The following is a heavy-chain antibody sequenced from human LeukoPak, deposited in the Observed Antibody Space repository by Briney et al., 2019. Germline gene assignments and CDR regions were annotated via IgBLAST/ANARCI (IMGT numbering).Heavy chain of an antibody. CDR2: ISAYNGNT. CDR3: ARDRGYYYDSSGGFDC. CDR1: GYTFTSYG. V-gene: IGHV1-18*01. J-gene: IGHJ4*02. Sequence: ASVKVSCKASGYTFTSYGISWVRQAPGQGLEWMGWISAYNGNTNYAQKLQGRVTMTTDTSTSTAYMELRSLRSDDAAVYYCARDRGYYYDSSGGFDCWGQGTLVTVSS. D-gene: IGHD3-22*01.